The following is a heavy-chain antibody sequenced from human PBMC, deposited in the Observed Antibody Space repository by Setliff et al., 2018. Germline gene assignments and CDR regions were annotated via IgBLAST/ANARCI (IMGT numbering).Heavy chain of an antibody. D-gene: IGHD6-19*01. CDR1: GYAFTSYY. V-gene: IGHV1-46*01. J-gene: IGHJ4*02. CDR2: INPSGGST. Sequence: ASVKVSCKASGYAFTSYYMHWVRQAPGQGLEWMGIINPSGGSTSYAQKFQGRVTMTRDTSTSTVYMELSSLRSEDTAVYYCARDEGSGWYVGYWGQGTLVTVSS. CDR3: ARDEGSGWYVGY.